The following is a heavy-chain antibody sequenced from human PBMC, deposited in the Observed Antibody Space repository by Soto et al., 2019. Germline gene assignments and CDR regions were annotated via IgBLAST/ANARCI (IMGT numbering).Heavy chain of an antibody. Sequence: EVQLVESGGGLVQPGGSLRLSCVASGLSISDYYMDWVRQAPGKEMEWIGRSRDKTRGYSTEFAASVKGRFTVSRDDSKNSLYLQLNSLKTDDTAVYYCIRSQQLVMVHYYFDSWGQGTLVTVSS. CDR1: GLSISDYY. D-gene: IGHD6-13*01. V-gene: IGHV3-72*01. CDR2: SRDKTRGYST. J-gene: IGHJ4*02. CDR3: IRSQQLVMVHYYFDS.